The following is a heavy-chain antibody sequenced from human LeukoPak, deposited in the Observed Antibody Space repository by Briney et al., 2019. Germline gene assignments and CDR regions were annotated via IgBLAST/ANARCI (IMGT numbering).Heavy chain of an antibody. Sequence: SETLSLTCTVSGGSIGSYYWSWIRQPAGKGLEWIGRIYSSGTTNYNPSLKSRVTMSVDTSKNHFSLKVTSVTAADTAVYYCAREWLYGDYPADFDYWGQGTLVTVSS. V-gene: IGHV4-4*07. J-gene: IGHJ4*02. CDR3: AREWLYGDYPADFDY. CDR1: GGSIGSYY. CDR2: IYSSGTT. D-gene: IGHD4-17*01.